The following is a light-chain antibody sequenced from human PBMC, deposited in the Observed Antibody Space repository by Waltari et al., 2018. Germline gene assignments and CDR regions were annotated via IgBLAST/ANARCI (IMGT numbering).Light chain of an antibody. V-gene: IGKV3-20*01. CDR3: QQYDSSSWT. Sequence: EIVLTQSPGTLSLSPGEGATLSCRASQSVSSHFLTWYQQRPGQAPRLLIYGASNRATGIPDRFSGSGSGTDFTLTISRLEPEDFAVYYCQQYDSSSWTFGQGTKVEIK. CDR2: GAS. J-gene: IGKJ1*01. CDR1: QSVSSHF.